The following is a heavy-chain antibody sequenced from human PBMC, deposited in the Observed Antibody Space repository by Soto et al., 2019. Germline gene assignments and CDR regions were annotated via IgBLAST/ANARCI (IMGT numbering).Heavy chain of an antibody. CDR2: ITPFNGDV. CDR1: GNTFTYRY. Sequence: QMQLVQSGAEVKKTGSSVTVSCKALGNTFTYRYLHWVRQAPGQALEWMGWITPFNGDVHYAQKFQERVTMTRDTSINTAYMRMSSLRSEDKAMYYCARGGAGSAPFTGEPPDHGGQGTRVTVSS. V-gene: IGHV1-45*02. J-gene: IGHJ4*02. CDR3: ARGGAGSAPFTGEPPDH. D-gene: IGHD3-10*01.